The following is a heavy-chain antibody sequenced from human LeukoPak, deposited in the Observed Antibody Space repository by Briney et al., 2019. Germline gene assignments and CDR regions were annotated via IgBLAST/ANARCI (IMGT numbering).Heavy chain of an antibody. J-gene: IGHJ4*02. D-gene: IGHD3-10*01. CDR2: IWYDGSNK. CDR1: GFTFSSYG. Sequence: GGSLRLSCAASGFTFSSYGMHWVRQAPGKGLEWVAVIWYDGSNKYDADSVKGRFTISRDNSKNTLYLQMNSLRAEDTAVYYCARGVTAARGFDYWGQGTLVTVSS. CDR3: ARGVTAARGFDY. V-gene: IGHV3-33*01.